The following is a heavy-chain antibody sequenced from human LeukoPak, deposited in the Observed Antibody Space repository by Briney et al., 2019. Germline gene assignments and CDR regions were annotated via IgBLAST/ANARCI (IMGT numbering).Heavy chain of an antibody. J-gene: IGHJ5*02. V-gene: IGHV3-21*01. Sequence: PGGSLRLSCAASGFTFSSYSMNWVRQAPGKGLEWVSSISSSSSYIYYADSVKGRFTISRDNAKNPLYLQMNSLRAEDTAVYYCARGHYSSTRGWFDPWGQGTLVTVSS. CDR3: ARGHYSSTRGWFDP. CDR1: GFTFSSYS. CDR2: ISSSSSYI. D-gene: IGHD4-11*01.